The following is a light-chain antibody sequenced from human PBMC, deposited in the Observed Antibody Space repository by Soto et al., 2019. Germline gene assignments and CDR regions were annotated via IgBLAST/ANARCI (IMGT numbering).Light chain of an antibody. J-gene: IGKJ5*01. CDR3: QQRSNWPSIT. CDR1: QSVSSY. CDR2: DAS. V-gene: IGKV3-11*01. Sequence: ILLTQSPSTLALSPGERATLSCRAGQSVSSYLAWYQPKPGQAPRLLSSDASNRATGIPARFSGSGSGTDFNLTISSLEHEDFAAYYCQQRSNWPSITFGQGTRLEIK.